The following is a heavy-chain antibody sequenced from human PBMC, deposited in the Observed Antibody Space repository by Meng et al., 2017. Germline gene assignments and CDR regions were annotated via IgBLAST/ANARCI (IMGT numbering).Heavy chain of an antibody. CDR3: ARGDIVVVPAALFDP. CDR1: GYPFNSYG. D-gene: IGHD2-2*01. CDR2: MNPNSGNT. V-gene: IGHV1-8*01. Sequence: VPCWAEVEKSGASVEVSCTASGYPFNSYGIDGVRQATGPGLEWMGRMNPNSGNTGYAQKFQGRVTMTRNTSISTAYMELSSLRSEDTAVYYCARGDIVVVPAALFDPWGQGTLVTVSS. J-gene: IGHJ5*02.